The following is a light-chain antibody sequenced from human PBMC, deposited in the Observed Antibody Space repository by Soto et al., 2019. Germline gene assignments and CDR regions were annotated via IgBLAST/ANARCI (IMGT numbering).Light chain of an antibody. CDR1: QSISSW. Sequence: DSQMTQSPSTLPASVGDRVTITCRASQSISSWLAWYQQKPGKAPKLLIYDASSLESGVPSRSSGSGSGTEFPLTISSLQPDDVATYYYQQYNSYAWTFGQGTKVEIK. CDR2: DAS. J-gene: IGKJ1*01. V-gene: IGKV1-5*01. CDR3: QQYNSYAWT.